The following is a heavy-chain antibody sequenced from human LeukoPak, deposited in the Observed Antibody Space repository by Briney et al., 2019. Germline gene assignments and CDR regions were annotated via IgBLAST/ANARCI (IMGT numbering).Heavy chain of an antibody. CDR2: IKSKTDGGTT. J-gene: IGHJ4*02. V-gene: IGHV3-15*01. CDR1: GFTFSNAW. CDR3: AKDPGYYDSSGYYY. Sequence: PGGSLRLSCAASGFTFSNAWMSWVRQAPGKGLEWVGRIKSKTDGGTTDYAAPVKGRFTISRDDSKNTLYLQMNSLRAEDTAVYYCAKDPGYYDSSGYYYWGQGTLVTVSS. D-gene: IGHD3-22*01.